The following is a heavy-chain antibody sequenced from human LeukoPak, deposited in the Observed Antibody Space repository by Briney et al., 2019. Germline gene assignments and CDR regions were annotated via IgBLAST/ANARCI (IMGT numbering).Heavy chain of an antibody. J-gene: IGHJ4*02. CDR3: VRGKAGTPYFVN. D-gene: IGHD6-19*01. V-gene: IGHV3-48*01. Sequence: GGSLPQTCAASGFTFSSYSMNWVRQAPGKGLEWVSYIIGSSSTIHYANSVKGRFTISRESAKNSLYLQMNSLRAEDTAVYYCVRGKAGTPYFVNWGQ. CDR1: GFTFSSYS. CDR2: IIGSSSTI.